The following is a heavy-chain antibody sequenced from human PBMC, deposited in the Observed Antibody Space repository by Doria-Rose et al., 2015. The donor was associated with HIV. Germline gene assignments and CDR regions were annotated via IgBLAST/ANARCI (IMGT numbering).Heavy chain of an antibody. J-gene: IGHJ4*02. D-gene: IGHD6-13*01. CDR2: IFSDDER. V-gene: IGHV2-26*01. Sequence: QITLKESGPVLVKPTETLTLTCTVSGVSLSSPGMGVSWIRQPPGKALEWLANIFSDDERSYKTSLKSRLTISRCTSKSQVVLTMTDMDPVDTATYYCALIKSSRWYHKYYFDFWGQGTLVIVSA. CDR3: ALIKSSRWYHKYYFDF. CDR1: GVSLSSPGMG.